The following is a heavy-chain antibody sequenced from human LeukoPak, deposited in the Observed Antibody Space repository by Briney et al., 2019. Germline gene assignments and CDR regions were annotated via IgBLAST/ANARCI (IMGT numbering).Heavy chain of an antibody. CDR3: ARGQVALGQLWLWKYYLYDF. V-gene: IGHV3-23*01. CDR2: ISGSGGST. D-gene: IGHD5-18*01. CDR1: RFTFSSYS. J-gene: IGHJ4*02. Sequence: GGSLRLSSAASRFTFSSYSMNWVRQAPGKGLEWVSAISGSGGSTYYADSVKGRFTISRDNSKNTLYLQMNSLRAEDTAVYYCARGQVALGQLWLWKYYLYDFWGQGTLVTVSS.